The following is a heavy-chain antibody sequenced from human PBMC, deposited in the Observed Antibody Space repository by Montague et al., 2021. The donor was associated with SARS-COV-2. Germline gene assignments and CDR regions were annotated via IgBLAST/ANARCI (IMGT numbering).Heavy chain of an antibody. CDR3: ARDSFEAPLFFDY. CDR2: FYYSLNT. CDR1: GGSISTYY. J-gene: IGHJ4*02. D-gene: IGHD3-16*01. V-gene: IGHV4-59*01. Sequence: SETLSLTCTVPGGSISTYYWNWIRQSPEKGLEWLGYFYYSLNTNXNPSLKGRLTISVDTSENQVSLNLRSVTAADTAVYYCARDSFEAPLFFDYWGQGILVTVSS.